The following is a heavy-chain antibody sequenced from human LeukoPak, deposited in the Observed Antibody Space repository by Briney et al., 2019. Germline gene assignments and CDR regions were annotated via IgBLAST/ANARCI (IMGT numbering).Heavy chain of an antibody. J-gene: IGHJ3*02. Sequence: SETLSLTCTVSGGSISSSSYYWGWIRQPPGKGLEWIESIYYSGSTYYNPSLKGRVTISVDTSKNQFSLKLSSVTAADTAVYYCARHKREIAVAGLNAFDIWGQGTMVTVSS. V-gene: IGHV4-39*01. CDR1: GGSISSSSYY. CDR3: ARHKREIAVAGLNAFDI. CDR2: IYYSGST. D-gene: IGHD6-19*01.